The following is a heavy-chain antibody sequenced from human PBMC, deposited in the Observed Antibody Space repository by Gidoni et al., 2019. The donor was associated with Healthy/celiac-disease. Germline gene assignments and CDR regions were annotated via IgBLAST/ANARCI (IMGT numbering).Heavy chain of an antibody. Sequence: EVQLLESGGGLVQPGGSLSLSCAASAFTFSSYAMSWVRQAPGKGLAWVSAISGSGGSTYYADSVKGRFTISRDNSKNTLYLQMNSLRAEDTAVYYCAKIITMVRGVISRWFDPWGQGTLVTVSS. CDR1: AFTFSSYA. CDR2: ISGSGGST. J-gene: IGHJ5*02. V-gene: IGHV3-23*01. D-gene: IGHD3-10*01. CDR3: AKIITMVRGVISRWFDP.